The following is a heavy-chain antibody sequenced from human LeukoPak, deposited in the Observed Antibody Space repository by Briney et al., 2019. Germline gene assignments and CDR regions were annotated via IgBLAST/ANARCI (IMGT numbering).Heavy chain of an antibody. Sequence: SETLSLTCAVSGVSITDNWWSWVRQPPGKGLEWIGEILHTGPTNFNPSLKSRVTISMDKSKNQLSLRLNSVTAADTAIYYCVRGGTYSLPYWGQGILVTVSS. D-gene: IGHD1-26*01. CDR1: GVSITDNW. CDR3: VRGGTYSLPY. V-gene: IGHV4-4*02. CDR2: ILHTGPT. J-gene: IGHJ4*02.